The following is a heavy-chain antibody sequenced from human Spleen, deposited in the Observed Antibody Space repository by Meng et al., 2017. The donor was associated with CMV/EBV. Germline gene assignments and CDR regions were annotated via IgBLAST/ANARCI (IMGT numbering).Heavy chain of an antibody. J-gene: IGHJ4*02. D-gene: IGHD1-26*01. V-gene: IGHV3-20*04. CDR2: INWNGGST. CDR1: GFTFDDYG. Sequence: CAASGFTFDDYGMSWVRQAPGKGLEWVSGINWNGGSTGYADSVKGRFTISRDNAKNSLYLQMNSLRAEDTALYYCARDLYSGSYYFDYWGQGTLVTVSS. CDR3: ARDLYSGSYYFDY.